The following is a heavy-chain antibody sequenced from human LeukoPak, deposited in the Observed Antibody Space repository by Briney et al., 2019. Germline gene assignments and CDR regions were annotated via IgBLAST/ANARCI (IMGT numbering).Heavy chain of an antibody. CDR2: IYWNDDR. Sequence: SGPTLVNPTQTLTLTCTFSGFSLSTSGAGVVWIRQPPEKALEWLAIIYWNDDRRYSPSLKSRLTITKDTSKNQVVLTLTNMDPVDTATYYCAHRSSFGEFFYWGQGTLVTVSS. D-gene: IGHD3-10*01. CDR1: GFSLSTSGAG. CDR3: AHRSSFGEFFY. J-gene: IGHJ4*02. V-gene: IGHV2-5*01.